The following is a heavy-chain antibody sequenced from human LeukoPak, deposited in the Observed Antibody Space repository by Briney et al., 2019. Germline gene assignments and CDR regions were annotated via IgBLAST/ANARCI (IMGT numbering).Heavy chain of an antibody. J-gene: IGHJ4*02. D-gene: IGHD6-19*01. CDR2: IIPIFGTA. CDR1: GYTFTSYG. Sequence: SVKVSCKASGYTFTSYGISWVRQAPGQGLEWMGGIIPIFGTANYAQKFQGRVTITADESTSTAYMELSSLRSEDTAVYYCARDRYSSGYNFDYWGQGTLVTVSS. CDR3: ARDRYSSGYNFDY. V-gene: IGHV1-69*13.